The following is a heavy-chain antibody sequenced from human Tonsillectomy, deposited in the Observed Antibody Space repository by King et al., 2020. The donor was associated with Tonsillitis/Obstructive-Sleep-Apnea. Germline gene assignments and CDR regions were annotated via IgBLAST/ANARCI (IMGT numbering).Heavy chain of an antibody. Sequence: QLVQSGAEVKKPGASVKVSCKASGYTFTNYGITWVRQAPGQGLEWMAWISAYNGNTNYAQRPQGRVNMTTDTSTSTVYMELRSLRSDDTAVYYCARHFLPDYYGEGRTDAFDIWGQGTIVTVSS. CDR3: ARHFLPDYYGEGRTDAFDI. V-gene: IGHV1-18*01. J-gene: IGHJ3*02. D-gene: IGHD3-10*01. CDR2: ISAYNGNT. CDR1: GYTFTNYG.